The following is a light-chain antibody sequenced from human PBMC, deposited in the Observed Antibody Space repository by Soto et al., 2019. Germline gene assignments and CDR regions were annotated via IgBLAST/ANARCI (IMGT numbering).Light chain of an antibody. CDR2: GNG. V-gene: IGLV1-40*01. CDR1: SSNIGAGYD. J-gene: IGLJ2*01. Sequence: QSVLTQPPSVSGAPGQRVTISCTGSSSNIGAGYDVHWYQQLPGTAPKLLIYGNGNRPSGVPDRFSGSKSGTSASLAITGLQAEDEADYYCQSYDSSLSAVVFGGGTKVTVL. CDR3: QSYDSSLSAVV.